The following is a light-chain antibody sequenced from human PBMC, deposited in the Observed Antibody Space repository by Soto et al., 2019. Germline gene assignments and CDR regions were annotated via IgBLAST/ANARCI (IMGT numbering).Light chain of an antibody. CDR3: QQYGDWPLT. V-gene: IGKV3-15*01. CDR1: QSVGNN. CDR2: ATS. J-gene: IGKJ4*01. Sequence: EIVVTQSPATLSVSPGERATLSCRASQSVGNNFAWFQQKPVQAPRLLIFATSTRATGVPARFSGSGSGTEFTLTLSSLQSEDFAVYYCQQYGDWPLTFGGGAKVEIE.